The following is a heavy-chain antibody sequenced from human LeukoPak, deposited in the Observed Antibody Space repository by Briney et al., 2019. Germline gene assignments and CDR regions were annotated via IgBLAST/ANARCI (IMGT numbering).Heavy chain of an antibody. CDR3: SKTSSRGFRTGADF. CDR2: IDWRGNSL. D-gene: IGHD1-1*01. J-gene: IGHJ4*02. CDR1: GFTFDDCA. Sequence: GRSLRLSCTASGFTFDDCAMHWVRQPPGKGLEWVSGIDWRGNSLAYADSVKGRFTISRDNAKNSLYLQMNNLRPGDTALYYCSKTSSRGFRTGADFWGQGTLVTVPS. V-gene: IGHV3-9*01.